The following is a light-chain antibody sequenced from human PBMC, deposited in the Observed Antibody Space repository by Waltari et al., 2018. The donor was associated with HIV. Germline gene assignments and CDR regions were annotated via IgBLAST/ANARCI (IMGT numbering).Light chain of an antibody. V-gene: IGLV1-47*01. Sequence: SVLTHPPSASGTPSQRATIPCPPGRSNNRLNHAFWYQQLPETAPKLLIYRNNQRPSGVPDRFSGSKSGTSASLAISGLRSEDEADYYCAAWDDSLSGLVFGGGTKVTVL. J-gene: IGLJ3*02. CDR3: AAWDDSLSGLV. CDR1: RSNNRLNH. CDR2: RNN.